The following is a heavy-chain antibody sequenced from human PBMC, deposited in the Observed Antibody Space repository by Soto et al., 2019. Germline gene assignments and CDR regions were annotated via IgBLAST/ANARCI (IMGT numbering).Heavy chain of an antibody. Sequence: QVQLVQSGAEVKKPGASVKVSCKASGYTFTNFAMHWVRQAPGQGLEWMGWINAGNGDTKYSQKSQGRVTITRDTSASIAYMELSSLRSEDTALYYFASGYSGYDPFDYWGQGTLVTVSS. CDR3: ASGYSGYDPFDY. J-gene: IGHJ4*02. CDR1: GYTFTNFA. V-gene: IGHV1-3*01. CDR2: INAGNGDT. D-gene: IGHD5-12*01.